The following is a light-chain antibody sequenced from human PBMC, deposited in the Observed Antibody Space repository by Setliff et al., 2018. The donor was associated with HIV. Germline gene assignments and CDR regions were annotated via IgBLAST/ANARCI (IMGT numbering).Light chain of an antibody. Sequence: SYELTQPPSVSVAPGKTARITCGGNKIGRKSVHWYQQKPGQAPVLVVYDDRDGPSETAERFSGSKSGNVATLTISRVEAGDEADYYCQVWDSSSDHHYVFGTGTKVTVL. V-gene: IGLV3-21*03. CDR3: QVWDSSSDHHYV. CDR1: KIGRKS. J-gene: IGLJ1*01. CDR2: DDR.